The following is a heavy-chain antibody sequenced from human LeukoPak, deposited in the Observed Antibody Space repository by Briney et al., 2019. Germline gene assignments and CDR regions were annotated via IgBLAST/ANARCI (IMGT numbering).Heavy chain of an antibody. CDR1: GGSISSSSYY. V-gene: IGHV4-61*05. D-gene: IGHD6-19*01. CDR2: IYYSGST. CDR3: ARHLVSYSSGWYNAFDI. J-gene: IGHJ3*02. Sequence: PSETLSLTCTVPGGSISSSSYYWGWIRQPPGKGLEWIGYIYYSGSTNYNPSLKSRVTISVDTSKNQFSLKLSSVTAADTAVYYCARHLVSYSSGWYNAFDIWGQGTMVTVSS.